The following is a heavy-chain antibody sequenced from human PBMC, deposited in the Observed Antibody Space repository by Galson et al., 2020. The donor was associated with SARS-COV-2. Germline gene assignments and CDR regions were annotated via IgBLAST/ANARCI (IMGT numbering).Heavy chain of an antibody. V-gene: IGHV1-24*01. CDR1: AYTLTELT. CDR3: ATCPVVPAAILGWFDP. CDR2: FDPEDGET. D-gene: IGHD2-2*02. J-gene: IGHJ5*02. Sequence: ASVTVSSPVSAYTLTELTMHWLRHAPGQGLEWMGGFDPEDGETIYAQKLQGRVTMTEDTSTDTAYMELRSLRSEDTAVYYCATCPVVPAAILGWFDPWGQGTLVTVSS.